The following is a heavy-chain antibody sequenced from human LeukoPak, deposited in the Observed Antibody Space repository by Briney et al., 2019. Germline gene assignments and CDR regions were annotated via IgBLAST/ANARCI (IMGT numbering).Heavy chain of an antibody. CDR3: ARVGRRASPGAFDY. V-gene: IGHV4-39*07. CDR1: GGSISSSSYY. Sequence: PSETLSLTCTVSGGSISSSSYYWGWIRQPPGKGLEWIGSIYYSGSTYYNPSLKSRVTISVDTSKNQFSLKLSSVTAADTAVYYCARVGRRASPGAFDYWGQGTLVTVSS. J-gene: IGHJ4*02. D-gene: IGHD1-26*01. CDR2: IYYSGST.